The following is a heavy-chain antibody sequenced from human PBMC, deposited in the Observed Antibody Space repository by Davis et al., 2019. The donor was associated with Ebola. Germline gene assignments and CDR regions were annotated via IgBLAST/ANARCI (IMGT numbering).Heavy chain of an antibody. CDR2: IYYSGST. D-gene: IGHD3-22*01. J-gene: IGHJ6*02. V-gene: IGHV4-59*08. CDR3: ARLQSYYYDSSGYHTLRGMDV. CDR1: GGSISSYY. Sequence: MPSETLSLTCTVSGGSISSYYWSWIRQPPGKGLEWIGYIYYSGSTSYNPSLKSRVTISLDTSENQFSLKLSSVTAADTAVYYCARLQSYYYDSSGYHTLRGMDVWGQGTTVTVSS.